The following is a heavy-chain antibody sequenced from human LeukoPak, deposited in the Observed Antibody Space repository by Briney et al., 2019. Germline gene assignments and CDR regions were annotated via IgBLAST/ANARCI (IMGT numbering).Heavy chain of an antibody. CDR3: ASEVLRFLEWYPHGMDV. Sequence: SETLSLTCAVYGGSLSGYYWSWIRQPPGKGLEWIGEINHSGSTNYNPSLKSRVTISVDTSKNQFSLKLSSVTAADTAVYYCASEVLRFLEWYPHGMDVWGQGTTVTVSS. J-gene: IGHJ6*02. D-gene: IGHD3-3*01. V-gene: IGHV4-34*01. CDR1: GGSLSGYY. CDR2: INHSGST.